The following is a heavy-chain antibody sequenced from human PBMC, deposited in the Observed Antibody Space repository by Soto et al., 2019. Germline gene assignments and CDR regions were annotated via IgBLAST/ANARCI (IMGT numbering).Heavy chain of an antibody. J-gene: IGHJ4*02. CDR3: ARERRDGYKHYFDY. CDR1: GGSISSYY. CDR2: IYYSGST. D-gene: IGHD5-12*01. V-gene: IGHV4-59*01. Sequence: QVQLQESGPGLVKPSETLSLMCTVSGGSISSYYWSWIRQPPGKGLEWIGYIYYSGSTNYNPSLTSRVTISVATSKHQFSLKLSSVTAADTAVYYCARERRDGYKHYFDYWGQGTLVTVSS.